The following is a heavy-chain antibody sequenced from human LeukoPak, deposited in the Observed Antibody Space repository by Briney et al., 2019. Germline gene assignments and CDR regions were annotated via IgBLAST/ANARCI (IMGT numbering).Heavy chain of an antibody. D-gene: IGHD4-23*01. J-gene: IGHJ4*02. CDR2: ISGSGGST. V-gene: IGHV3-23*01. CDR3: AKGGWTTVVPHYFDY. CDR1: GFTFSKFA. Sequence: GGSLRLSCAASGFTFSKFALSWVRQAPGKGLEWVSAISGSGGSTYYADSVKGRFTISRDNSKNTLYLQMNSLRAEDTAVYYCAKGGWTTVVPHYFDYWGQGTLVTVSS.